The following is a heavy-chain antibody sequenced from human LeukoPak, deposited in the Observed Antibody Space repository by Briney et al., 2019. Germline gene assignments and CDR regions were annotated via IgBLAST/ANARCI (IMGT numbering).Heavy chain of an antibody. D-gene: IGHD5-24*01. CDR2: ISAYNGNT. CDR1: GYPFSNYA. Sequence: ASVKVSCKASGYPFSNYAMTWVRQAPGQGLEWMGWISAYNGNTNYAQKLQGRVTMTTDTSTSTAYMELRSLRSDDTAVYYCARGQFTDDAFDIWGQGTMVTVSS. CDR3: ARGQFTDDAFDI. J-gene: IGHJ3*02. V-gene: IGHV1-18*01.